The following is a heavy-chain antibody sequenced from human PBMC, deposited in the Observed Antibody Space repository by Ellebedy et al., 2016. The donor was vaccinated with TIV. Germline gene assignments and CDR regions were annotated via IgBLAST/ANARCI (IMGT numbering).Heavy chain of an antibody. J-gene: IGHJ4*02. CDR2: ITSSSDAI. CDR3: ASGYSGGWYGIDQ. V-gene: IGHV3-48*02. Sequence: GESLKISCAASGFTFSSYGMPWVRQAPGKGLEWISYITSSSDAIYYADSVKGRFTISRDNAKNSLYLQMNSLRDEDTSVYYCASGYSGGWYGIDQWGQGTLVTVSS. CDR1: GFTFSSYG. D-gene: IGHD6-19*01.